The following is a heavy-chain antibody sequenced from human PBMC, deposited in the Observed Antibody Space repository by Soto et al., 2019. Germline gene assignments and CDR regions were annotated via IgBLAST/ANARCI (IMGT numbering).Heavy chain of an antibody. J-gene: IGHJ1*01. CDR2: ISGSGGST. V-gene: IGHV3-23*01. CDR1: GFTFRSYA. Sequence: EVQLLESGGGLVQPGGSLRLSCAASGFTFRSYAMSWVRQAPGKGLEWVSAISGSGGSTYYADSVKGRFTISRDNSKHTLELEMNSLRAEDTAVYYWAKGVGYGSGGSCYFQHWGQGTLVTVSS. CDR3: AKGVGYGSGGSCYFQH. D-gene: IGHD2-15*01.